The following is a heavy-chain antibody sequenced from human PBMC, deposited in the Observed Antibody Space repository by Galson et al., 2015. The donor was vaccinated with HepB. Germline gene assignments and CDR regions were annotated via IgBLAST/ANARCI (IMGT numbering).Heavy chain of an antibody. D-gene: IGHD6-6*01. CDR1: GYTFTSYG. J-gene: IGHJ4*02. Sequence: SVKVSCKASGYTFTSYGISWVRQAPGQGLEWMGWISAYNGNTNYALKVQGRVTITTDTSTSTVYMELWSLRTDDTAVYYCARPRYSNSSPDYWGQGTLVTVSS. CDR3: ARPRYSNSSPDY. CDR2: ISAYNGNT. V-gene: IGHV1-18*01.